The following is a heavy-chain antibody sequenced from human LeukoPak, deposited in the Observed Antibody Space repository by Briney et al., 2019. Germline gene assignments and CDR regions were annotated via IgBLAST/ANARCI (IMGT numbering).Heavy chain of an antibody. CDR2: ISSSSSYI. CDR1: GFTFSSYS. V-gene: IGHV3-21*01. J-gene: IGHJ5*02. CDR3: ARGVVVVPAAIWWFDP. D-gene: IGHD2-2*01. Sequence: PGGSLRLSCAASGFTFSSYSMNWVRQAPGKGLEWVSSISSSSSYIYYADSVKGRLTISRDNAKNSLYLQMNSLRAEDTAVYYCARGVVVVPAAIWWFDPWGQGTLVTVSS.